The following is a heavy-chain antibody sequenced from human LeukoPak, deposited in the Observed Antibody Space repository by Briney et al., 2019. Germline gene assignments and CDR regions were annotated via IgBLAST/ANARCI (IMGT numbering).Heavy chain of an antibody. Sequence: GGSLRLSCAASGFTFSSYEMNWVRQAPGKGLEWVTFIRFDGSNKYYADSVKGRFTISRDNSKNTLYLQMNSLRAEDTAVYYCATKIQSGSYYSYDYWGQGTLVTVSS. CDR3: ATKIQSGSYYSYDY. CDR1: GFTFSSYE. J-gene: IGHJ4*02. V-gene: IGHV3-30*02. CDR2: IRFDGSNK. D-gene: IGHD1-26*01.